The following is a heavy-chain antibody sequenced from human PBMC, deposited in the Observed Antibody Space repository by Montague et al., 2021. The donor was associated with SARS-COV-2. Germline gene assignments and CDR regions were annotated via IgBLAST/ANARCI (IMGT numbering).Heavy chain of an antibody. CDR3: ARVRGGFLEWLLYFDY. Sequence: TLSLTCTVSGGSISSGGYYWSWIRQHPGKGLEWIGYIYYSGGTYYNPSLKSRVTISVDTSKNQFSLKLSSVTAADTAVYYCARVRGGFLEWLLYFDYWGQGTLVTVSS. V-gene: IGHV4-31*03. CDR2: IYYSGGT. J-gene: IGHJ4*02. D-gene: IGHD3-3*01. CDR1: GGSISSGGYY.